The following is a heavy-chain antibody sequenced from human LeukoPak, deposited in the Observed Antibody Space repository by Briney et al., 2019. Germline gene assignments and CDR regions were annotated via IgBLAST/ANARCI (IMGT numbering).Heavy chain of an antibody. J-gene: IGHJ4*02. Sequence: SETLSLTCAVYGGSFSGYYWSWIRQPPGKGLEWIGKINHSGSTNYNPSLKSRVTISVDTSKNQFSLKLSSVTAADTAVYYCARGPVLRFLEWLSQPYYFDYWGRGTLVTVSS. CDR3: ARGPVLRFLEWLSQPYYFDY. CDR1: GGSFSGYY. D-gene: IGHD3-3*01. CDR2: INHSGST. V-gene: IGHV4-34*01.